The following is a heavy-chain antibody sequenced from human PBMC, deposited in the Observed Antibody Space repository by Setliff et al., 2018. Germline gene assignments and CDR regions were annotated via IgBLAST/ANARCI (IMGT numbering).Heavy chain of an antibody. D-gene: IGHD6-19*01. V-gene: IGHV1-18*01. CDR3: VRSSAPQVVLAADFDF. J-gene: IGHJ4*02. Sequence: ASVKVSCKTSCYNFITLGINWVRQAPGQGLEWVGWISPYSGKTDYAQKFQGRVIMTIDTSATTVYMELKSLRSDDTAVYYCVRSSAPQVVLAADFDFWGQGTPVTVSS. CDR2: ISPYSGKT. CDR1: CYNFITLG.